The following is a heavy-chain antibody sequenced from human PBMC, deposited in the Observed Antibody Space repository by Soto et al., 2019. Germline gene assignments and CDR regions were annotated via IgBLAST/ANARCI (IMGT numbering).Heavy chain of an antibody. CDR1: GFTFSSYG. CDR2: ISYAGSNK. J-gene: IGHJ4*02. CDR3: AKDLGY. D-gene: IGHD3-16*01. V-gene: IGHV3-30*18. Sequence: QVQLVESGGGVVQPGRSLRLSCAASGFTFSSYGMHWVRQAPGKGLEWVAVISYAGSNKYYADSVKGRFTISRDNSKNTLYLQMNSLRAEDTAVYYCAKDLGYWGQGTLVTVSS.